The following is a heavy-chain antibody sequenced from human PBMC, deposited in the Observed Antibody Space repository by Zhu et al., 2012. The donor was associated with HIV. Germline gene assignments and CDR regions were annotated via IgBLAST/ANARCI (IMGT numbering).Heavy chain of an antibody. CDR2: IYHSGST. D-gene: IGHD3-10*01. V-gene: IGHV4-59*11. J-gene: IGHJ4*02. Sequence: QVQLQESGPGLVKPSETLSLTCTVSGGSISSHYWNWIRQAPGKGLEWIGYIYHSGSTDYNPSLKRRVIMSQDTSRNQFSLKLTSVTAADTAVYYCVRALGVRGVIEGVHHFDYWGQGTLGHRLL. CDR3: VRALGVRGVIEGVHHFDY. CDR1: GGSISSHY.